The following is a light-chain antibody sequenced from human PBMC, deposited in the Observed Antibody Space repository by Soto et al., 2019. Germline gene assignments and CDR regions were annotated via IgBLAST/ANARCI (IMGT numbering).Light chain of an antibody. CDR3: QQANSFPWT. CDR1: QTISTW. CDR2: AAS. V-gene: IGKV1-12*02. J-gene: IGKJ1*01. Sequence: DIQMTQSPSSVSASIGDRVTITCRASQTISTWLAWYQQKPGKAPKLLIYAASSLQSGVPSRFSGSGSGADFTLTISSLQPEDFTTYYCQQANSFPWTFGQGTKVEIK.